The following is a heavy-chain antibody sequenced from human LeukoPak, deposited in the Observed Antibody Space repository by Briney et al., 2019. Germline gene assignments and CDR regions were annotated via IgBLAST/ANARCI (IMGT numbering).Heavy chain of an antibody. CDR1: GFTFSSYA. CDR2: ISGSGGST. CDR3: AKDEEGLELRY. J-gene: IGHJ4*02. D-gene: IGHD1-7*01. Sequence: GGSLRLSCAASGFTFSSYAMSWVRQAPGKGPEWVSAISGSGGSTYYADSVKGRFTISRDNPKNTLYLQMNSLRAEDTAVYYCAKDEEGLELRYWGQGTLVTVSS. V-gene: IGHV3-23*01.